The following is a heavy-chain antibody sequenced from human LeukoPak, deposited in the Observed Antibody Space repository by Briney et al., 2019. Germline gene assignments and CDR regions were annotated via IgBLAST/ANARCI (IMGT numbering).Heavy chain of an antibody. CDR1: GFSFSDYT. D-gene: IGHD1-26*01. J-gene: IGHJ6*03. Sequence: PGGSLRLSCAASGFSFSDYTMHWVRQSPGKGLEWLAVISYDGTHTKYAASVKGRFHISRENSRNTVYLEMDSLRTEDAAVYHCATNMVGATPWVYFYYMDVWGKGTAVIVSS. V-gene: IGHV3-30*01. CDR2: ISYDGTHT. CDR3: ATNMVGATPWVYFYYMDV.